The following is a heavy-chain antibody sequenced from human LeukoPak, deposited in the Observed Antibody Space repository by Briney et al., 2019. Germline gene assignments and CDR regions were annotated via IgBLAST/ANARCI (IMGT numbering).Heavy chain of an antibody. CDR2: ISGSGDST. Sequence: GGSLRLSCAASGFTFSNYNMNWVRQAPGKGLEWVSSISGSGDSTFYADSVKGRFSISRDNSKNTLYLQVNGLRTEDTAVYYCAKDRLLNCRGDCYIFDYWGQGTVVTVSS. CDR3: AKDRLLNCRGDCYIFDY. D-gene: IGHD2-21*02. CDR1: GFTFSNYN. J-gene: IGHJ4*02. V-gene: IGHV3-23*01.